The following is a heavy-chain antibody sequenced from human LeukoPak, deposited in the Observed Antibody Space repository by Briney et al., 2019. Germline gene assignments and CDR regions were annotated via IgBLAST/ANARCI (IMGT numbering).Heavy chain of an antibody. V-gene: IGHV3-23*01. Sequence: PGGSLRLSCAASGFTFSSYAMTWVRQAPGKGLEWVSGISGSGASTYYADSVKGRFTISRDNSKSTMYLEVNSLRAEDTAVYYCAKQREYNSNSPYHYWGQGTLVTVSS. D-gene: IGHD5-24*01. CDR3: AKQREYNSNSPYHY. CDR2: ISGSGAST. J-gene: IGHJ1*01. CDR1: GFTFSSYA.